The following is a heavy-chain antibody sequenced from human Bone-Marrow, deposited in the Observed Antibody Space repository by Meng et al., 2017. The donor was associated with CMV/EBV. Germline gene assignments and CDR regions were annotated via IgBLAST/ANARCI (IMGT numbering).Heavy chain of an antibody. V-gene: IGHV1-46*01. J-gene: IGHJ4*02. CDR2: INPSGGST. D-gene: IGHD1-26*01. CDR3: ARDPGSSQWELLIPFDY. Sequence: ASVKVSCKASGYTFTSYYMHWVRQAPGQGLEWMGIINPSGGSTSYAQKFQGRVTMTRDTSTSTVYMELSSLRSEDTAVYYWARDPGSSQWELLIPFDYWGQGTLVTVSS. CDR1: GYTFTSYY.